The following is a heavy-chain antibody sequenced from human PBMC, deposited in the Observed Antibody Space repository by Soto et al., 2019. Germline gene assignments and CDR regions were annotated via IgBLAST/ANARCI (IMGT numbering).Heavy chain of an antibody. Sequence: EVQLVESGGGLVQPGRSLRLSCAASGFTFDDYGMHWVRQTPGKGLEWVSGISWNSANIGQADSVKGRFTISRDNAKNYIYLQMDSLRAEDTALYYCAKEYSFSDKVFDYWGQGTLVTVSS. CDR3: AKEYSFSDKVFDY. J-gene: IGHJ4*02. D-gene: IGHD5-12*01. CDR2: ISWNSANI. V-gene: IGHV3-9*01. CDR1: GFTFDDYG.